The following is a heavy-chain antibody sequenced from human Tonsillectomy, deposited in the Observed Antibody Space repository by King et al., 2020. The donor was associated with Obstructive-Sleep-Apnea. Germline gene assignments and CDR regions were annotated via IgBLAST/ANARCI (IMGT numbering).Heavy chain of an antibody. CDR1: GYSISSGFY. V-gene: IGHV4-38-2*02. D-gene: IGHD5-24*01. CDR2: IYHSGGP. J-gene: IGHJ4*02. CDR3: ARADGYNFGQHSYFDY. Sequence: VQLQESGPGLVKTSETLSLTCTVSGYSISSGFYWGWIRQPPWKGLEWIGIIYHSGGPHYNPSLESRVTISVDTSKNQFSLHLRSVTAADTAVYYCARADGYNFGQHSYFDYWGQGTLVTVSS.